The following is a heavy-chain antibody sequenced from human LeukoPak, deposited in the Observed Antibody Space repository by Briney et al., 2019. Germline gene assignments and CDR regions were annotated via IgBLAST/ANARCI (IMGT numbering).Heavy chain of an antibody. CDR2: INSDGSDI. Sequence: GGSLRLSCAASGFTFSSYAMSWVRQAPGKGLEWFSRINSDGSDISYADSVKGRFTISRDNAKNTLYLQMNSLRAEDTAVYYCAREGANAFQDYWGQGTPVTVSS. V-gene: IGHV3-74*01. J-gene: IGHJ4*02. CDR3: AREGANAFQDY. CDR1: GFTFSSYA. D-gene: IGHD3-3*02.